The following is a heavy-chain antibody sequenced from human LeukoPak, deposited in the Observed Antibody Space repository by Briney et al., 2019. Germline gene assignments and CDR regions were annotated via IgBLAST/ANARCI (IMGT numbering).Heavy chain of an antibody. V-gene: IGHV1-18*01. CDR1: GYTFTSYG. Sequence: ASVKVSCKASGYTFTSYGISWVRQAPGQGLEWMGWISAYNGNTNYAQKLQGRVTMTTDTSTSTAYMELRSLRSDDTAVYYCARVPHNYYDSSGYPYYFDYWGQGTLVIVSS. D-gene: IGHD3-22*01. J-gene: IGHJ4*02. CDR3: ARVPHNYYDSSGYPYYFDY. CDR2: ISAYNGNT.